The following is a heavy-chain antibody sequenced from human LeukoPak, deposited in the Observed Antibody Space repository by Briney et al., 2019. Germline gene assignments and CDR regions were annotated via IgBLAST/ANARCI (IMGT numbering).Heavy chain of an antibody. CDR1: GFTFSSYE. CDR3: ASHYDSSGYYYEFDY. CDR2: ISSSGSTI. J-gene: IGHJ4*02. V-gene: IGHV3-48*03. D-gene: IGHD3-22*01. Sequence: GGSLRLSCAASGFTFSSYEMNWVRQAPGKGLEWVSYISSSGSTIYYADSVKGRFTISRDNAKNSLYLQMNSLRAEDTAVYYCASHYDSSGYYYEFDYWGQGTLVTVSS.